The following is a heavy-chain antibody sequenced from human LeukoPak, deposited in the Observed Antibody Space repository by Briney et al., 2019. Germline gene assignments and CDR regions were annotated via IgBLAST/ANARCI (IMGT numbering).Heavy chain of an antibody. CDR3: ARDGTSSSSPDYYYYYGMDV. J-gene: IGHJ6*02. D-gene: IGHD6-6*01. CDR1: GGTFSSYA. V-gene: IGHV1-69*01. Sequence: GASVKVSCKASGGTFSSYAISWVRQAPGQGLEWMGEIIPIFGTANYAQKFQGRVTITADESTSTAYMELSSLRSEDTAVYYCARDGTSSSSPDYYYYYGMDVWGQGTTVTVSS. CDR2: IIPIFGTA.